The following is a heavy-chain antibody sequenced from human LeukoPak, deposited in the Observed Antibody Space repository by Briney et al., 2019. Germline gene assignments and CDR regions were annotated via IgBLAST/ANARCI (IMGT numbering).Heavy chain of an antibody. J-gene: IGHJ4*02. Sequence: PGGSLRLSCAASGFTFSSYWMHWVRQAPGKGLEWVAIISYDGSNKYYADSVKGRFTFSRDNSKNTLYLQMNSLRAEDTAVYYCARESVTSEVPPAFDYWGQGTLVTVSS. D-gene: IGHD4-23*01. CDR3: ARESVTSEVPPAFDY. V-gene: IGHV3-30-3*01. CDR2: ISYDGSNK. CDR1: GFTFSSYW.